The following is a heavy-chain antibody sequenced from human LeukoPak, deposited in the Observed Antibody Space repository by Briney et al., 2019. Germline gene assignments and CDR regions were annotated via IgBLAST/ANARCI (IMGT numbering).Heavy chain of an antibody. CDR2: IYSDGTT. Sequence: GGSRRLSCAASGFTVSSDYMTWVRQAPGKGLEWVSIIYSDGTTYCADSVKGRFTISRDDSKNTLHLQMNSLRPEDTAVYYCARWSPEPPYTPKYFYYWGQGSLVTVSS. J-gene: IGHJ4*02. CDR3: ARWSPEPPYTPKYFYY. V-gene: IGHV3-53*01. CDR1: GFTVSSDY. D-gene: IGHD3-16*01.